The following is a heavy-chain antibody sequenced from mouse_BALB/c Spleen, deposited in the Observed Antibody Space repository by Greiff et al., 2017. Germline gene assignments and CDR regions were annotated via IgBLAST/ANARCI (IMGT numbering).Heavy chain of an antibody. Sequence: LQQPGSELVRPGASVKLSCKASGYTFTSYWMHWVKQRHGQGLEWIGNIYPGSGSTNYDEKFKSKGTLTVDTSSSTAYMHLSSLTSEDSAVYYCARSSDYGKPWFAYWGQGTLVTVSA. CDR3: ARSSDYGKPWFAY. J-gene: IGHJ3*01. V-gene: IGHV1S22*01. CDR2: IYPGSGST. D-gene: IGHD2-1*01. CDR1: GYTFTSYW.